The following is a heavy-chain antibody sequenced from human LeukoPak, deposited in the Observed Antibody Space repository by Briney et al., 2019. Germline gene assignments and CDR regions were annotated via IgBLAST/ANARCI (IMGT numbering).Heavy chain of an antibody. Sequence: PSETLSLTCAVYGGSFSGYYWSWLRQPPGKGLEWIGEINHSGSTNYNPSLTSRVTISVDTSKEQFSLKLSSVTDADTAVYYRAGLKPMIVVAYGVRHREGTTYYFDCWGQGTLVTVSS. J-gene: IGHJ4*02. CDR3: AGLKPMIVVAYGVRHREGTTYYFDC. CDR1: GGSFSGYY. V-gene: IGHV4-34*01. D-gene: IGHD3-22*01. CDR2: INHSGST.